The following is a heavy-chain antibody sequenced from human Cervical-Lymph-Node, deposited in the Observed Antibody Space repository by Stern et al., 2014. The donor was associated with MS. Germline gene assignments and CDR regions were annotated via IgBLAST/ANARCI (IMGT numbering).Heavy chain of an antibody. CDR3: ARPPPRRKWDDPNYGMDV. V-gene: IGHV5-51*03. Sequence: VQLVQSGAEVKKPGESLKISCKGSGYTFTNNWIAWVRQMPGKGLEWMGIIYPDDSDIRYSPSLQGQVPISADKSISTASLQGSTLKAADSAVYYCARPPPRRKWDDPNYGMDVWGQGTTVTVSS. J-gene: IGHJ6*02. CDR2: IYPDDSDI. CDR1: GYTFTNNW. D-gene: IGHD1-1*01.